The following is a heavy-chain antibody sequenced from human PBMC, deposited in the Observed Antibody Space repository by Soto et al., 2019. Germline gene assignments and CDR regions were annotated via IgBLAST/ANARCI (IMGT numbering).Heavy chain of an antibody. Sequence: GGSLRLSCEASEFTFSSYALPWVRQAPCRGLEWLALISFDGSKEYYADSVKGRFIVSRDNSRSMVYLQMDSLRPDDTAIYYCARPMPRLSYHYGMDVWGQGTTVTVSS. V-gene: IGHV3-30*03. CDR1: EFTFSSYA. CDR3: ARPMPRLSYHYGMDV. CDR2: ISFDGSKE. D-gene: IGHD2-2*01. J-gene: IGHJ6*02.